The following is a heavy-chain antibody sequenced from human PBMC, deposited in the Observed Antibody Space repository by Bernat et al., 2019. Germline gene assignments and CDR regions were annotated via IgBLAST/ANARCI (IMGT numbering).Heavy chain of an antibody. V-gene: IGHV3-30-3*01. CDR1: GFTFSSYA. J-gene: IGHJ4*02. CDR2: ISYDGSNK. Sequence: QVQLVESGGGVVQPGRSLRLSCAASGFTFSSYAMHWVRQAPGKGLEWVAVISYDGSNKYYADSVKVRFTISRDNSKNTLYLQMNSLRAEDTAVYYCARGAEHFDYWGQGTLVTVSS. CDR3: ARGAEHFDY.